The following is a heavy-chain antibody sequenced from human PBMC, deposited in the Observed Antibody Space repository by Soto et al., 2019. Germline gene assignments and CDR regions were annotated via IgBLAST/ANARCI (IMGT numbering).Heavy chain of an antibody. Sequence: ASETLSLTCSVSGGSVSTVGHYWTWIRQPPGKGLEWIGSIYHTGSTYYSKSLRSRLTMSVDTSKSQFSLRLSSVTAADTAVYYCARATGTLRSRNCDYWGQGSLVTVSS. J-gene: IGHJ4*02. D-gene: IGHD1-1*01. CDR3: ARATGTLRSRNCDY. CDR2: IYHTGST. CDR1: GGSVSTVGHY. V-gene: IGHV4-31*03.